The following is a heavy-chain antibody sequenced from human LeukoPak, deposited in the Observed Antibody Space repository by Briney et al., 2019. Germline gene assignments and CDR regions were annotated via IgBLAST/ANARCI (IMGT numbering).Heavy chain of an antibody. Sequence: GRSLRLSCAASGFTFSSYAMHWVRQAPGKGLEWVAVISYDGSNKYYADSVKGRFTISRDNSKNTLYPQMNSLRAEDTAVYYCATLPLTTLRWALDYWGQGTLVTVSS. V-gene: IGHV3-30*04. D-gene: IGHD4-23*01. J-gene: IGHJ4*02. CDR3: ATLPLTTLRWALDY. CDR1: GFTFSSYA. CDR2: ISYDGSNK.